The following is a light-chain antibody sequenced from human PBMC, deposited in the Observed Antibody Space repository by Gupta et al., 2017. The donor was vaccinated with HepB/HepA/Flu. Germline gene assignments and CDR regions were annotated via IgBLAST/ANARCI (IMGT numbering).Light chain of an antibody. V-gene: IGKV3-20*01. CDR1: QTVISDY. CDR3: QQYGSSPVT. Sequence: EIVLTQTPGILSLSPGEGATLSCKASQTVISDYVAWYQQKPGQAPRLLVYGASRRSTDIPDRFSGSGSGTEFTLTIRRLEPEDFAPYYCQQYGSSPVTFGQGTRLEIK. CDR2: GAS. J-gene: IGKJ5*01.